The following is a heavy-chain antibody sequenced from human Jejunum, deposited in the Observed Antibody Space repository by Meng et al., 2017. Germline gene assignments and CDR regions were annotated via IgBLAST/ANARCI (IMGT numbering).Heavy chain of an antibody. CDR3: AKSRGGDSFDS. CDR1: DFTFSDYN. V-gene: IGHV3-21*06. CDR2: ITFRSTYM. D-gene: IGHD2-21*02. Sequence: ESMKISCSASDFTFSDYNMNWLRQAPGKGLEWVSSITFRSTYMNYADSVKGRFTISRDNARNSVYLQMNSLRAEDTAIYYCAKSRGGDSFDSWGQGTLVTVSS. J-gene: IGHJ4*02.